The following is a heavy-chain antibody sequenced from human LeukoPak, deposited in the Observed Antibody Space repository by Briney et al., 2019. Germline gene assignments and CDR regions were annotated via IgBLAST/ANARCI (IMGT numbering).Heavy chain of an antibody. CDR2: ISSSSSYI. J-gene: IGHJ4*02. Sequence: GGSLRLSCAASGFTFSSYSMNWVRQAPGKGLEWVSSISSSSSYIYYAVSVKGRFTISRDNAKNSLYLQMNSLRAEDTAVYYCARGSPVFDYWGQGTLVTVSS. CDR3: ARGSPVFDY. V-gene: IGHV3-21*01. CDR1: GFTFSSYS.